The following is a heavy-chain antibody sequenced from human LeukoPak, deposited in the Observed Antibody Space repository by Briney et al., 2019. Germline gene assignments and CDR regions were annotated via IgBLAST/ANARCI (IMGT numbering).Heavy chain of an antibody. CDR1: GFTFSNAW. J-gene: IGHJ3*02. CDR3: TTHITVEGGYCSGGSCSTLFDAFDI. CDR2: IKSKIDGGTT. Sequence: GGSLRLSCVASGFTFSNAWMSWVRQAPGKGQEWVGRIKSKIDGGTTDYAAPVKGRFIISRDDSKNTLYLQMNSLKTEDTAVYCWTTHITVEGGYCSGGSCSTLFDAFDIWGQGTMVTVSS. V-gene: IGHV3-15*01. D-gene: IGHD2-15*01.